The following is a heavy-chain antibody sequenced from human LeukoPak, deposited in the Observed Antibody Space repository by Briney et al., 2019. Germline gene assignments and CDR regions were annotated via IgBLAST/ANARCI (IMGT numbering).Heavy chain of an antibody. J-gene: IGHJ5*02. Sequence: SETLSLTCAVYGGSFSGYYWSWIRQPPGKGLEWIGEINHSGSTNYNPSLKSRVTMSVDTSKNQFSLKLSSVTAADTAVYYCARRSSRRYYDILTGPNWFDPWGQGTLVTVSS. V-gene: IGHV4-34*01. CDR3: ARRSSRRYYDILTGPNWFDP. D-gene: IGHD3-9*01. CDR2: INHSGST. CDR1: GGSFSGYY.